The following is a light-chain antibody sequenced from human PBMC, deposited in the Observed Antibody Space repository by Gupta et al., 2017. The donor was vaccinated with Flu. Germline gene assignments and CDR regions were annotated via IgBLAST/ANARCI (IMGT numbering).Light chain of an antibody. CDR3: GTWDSSLNTGV. CDR1: DVNIGSNF. J-gene: IGLJ1*01. Sequence: PSVSAAPGQRVTTSCSGSDVNIGSNFVSWYQQFPGAAPKLLISKNSERPSGIPDRFSASKSGTFATLGITGLQAGDEADYYCGTWDSSLNTGVFGTGTKVTVL. CDR2: KNS. V-gene: IGLV1-51*02.